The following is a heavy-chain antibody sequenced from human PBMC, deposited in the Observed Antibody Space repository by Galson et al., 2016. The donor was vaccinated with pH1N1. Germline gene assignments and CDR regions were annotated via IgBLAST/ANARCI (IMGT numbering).Heavy chain of an antibody. CDR3: ARFQYGDYVKFFDY. V-gene: IGHV3-30*14. CDR1: GFTFTSYA. CDR2: ILYDGTNE. Sequence: SLRLSCAASGFTFTSYAMHWVRQAPGKGLEWVAVILYDGTNEYYSTSLKTRLTISKDTSKNQVILTMTNMDPVDTATYYCARFQYGDYVKFFDYWGQGTLVTVSS. J-gene: IGHJ4*02. D-gene: IGHD4-17*01.